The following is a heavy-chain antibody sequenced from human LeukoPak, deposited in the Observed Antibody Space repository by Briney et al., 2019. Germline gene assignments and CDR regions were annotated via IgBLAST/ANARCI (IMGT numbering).Heavy chain of an antibody. CDR2: IYYSGST. V-gene: IGHV4-59*01. Sequence: SETLSLTCTVSGGSISSYYWSWIRQPPGKGLEWIGYIYYSGSTNYNPSLKSRVTISVDTSKNQFSLKLSSVTAADTAVYCCARAFGSLFYFDYWGQGTLVTVSS. CDR1: GGSISSYY. J-gene: IGHJ4*02. CDR3: ARAFGSLFYFDY. D-gene: IGHD3-10*01.